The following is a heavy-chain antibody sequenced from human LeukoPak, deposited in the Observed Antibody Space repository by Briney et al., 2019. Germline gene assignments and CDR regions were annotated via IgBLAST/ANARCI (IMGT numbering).Heavy chain of an antibody. V-gene: IGHV4-34*01. CDR3: ARGRALFD. J-gene: IGHJ4*02. CDR1: SGSFSGYY. D-gene: IGHD3-16*01. CDR2: INHSGST. Sequence: SVTLSLTCAVYSGSFSGYYWNWIRQPPGKGLEWIGEINHSGSTNYNPSLKNRVTISFDTSKNQFSLKLSSVTAADTAMYYCARGRALFDWGQGTLVTVSS.